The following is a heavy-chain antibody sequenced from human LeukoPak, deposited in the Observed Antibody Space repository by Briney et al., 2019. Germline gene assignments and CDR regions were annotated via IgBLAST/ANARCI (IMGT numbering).Heavy chain of an antibody. V-gene: IGHV4-4*02. Sequence: SETLSLTCDVSGGSINSSDWWSWVRQPPGKRLEWIGEIFHSGNTNYNPSLKSRVTISVDTSKNQFSLKLSSMTAADTAVYYCARVRSSWFLGGYYYYYMDVGGKGTTVTVSS. CDR3: ARVRSSWFLGGYYYYYMDV. CDR1: GGSINSSDW. J-gene: IGHJ6*03. D-gene: IGHD6-13*01. CDR2: IFHSGNT.